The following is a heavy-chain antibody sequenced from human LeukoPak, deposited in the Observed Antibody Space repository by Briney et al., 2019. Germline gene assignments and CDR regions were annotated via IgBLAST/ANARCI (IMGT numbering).Heavy chain of an antibody. CDR3: ADWIAVAGGGFAY. J-gene: IGHJ4*02. Sequence: PSETLSLTCSVSGGSISSSSSYCGWIRQPPGKGLEWIGTIYYTGNTYYNPSLQSRVTISVDTSKNQFSLKLRSVTAADTAIYYCADWIAVAGGGFAYWGQGTLVTVSS. V-gene: IGHV4-39*01. D-gene: IGHD6-19*01. CDR2: IYYTGNT. CDR1: GGSISSSSSY.